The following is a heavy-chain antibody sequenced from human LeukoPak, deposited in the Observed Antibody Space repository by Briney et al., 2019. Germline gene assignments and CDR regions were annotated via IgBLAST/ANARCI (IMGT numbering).Heavy chain of an antibody. CDR2: IIGRGGST. V-gene: IGHV3-23*01. CDR3: AHDLAATPTGLDY. Sequence: GGSLRLSFRAPGLAFSSYAMSGGRRAPGKGLEWVSAIIGRGGSTYYADSLKGRFTISRDNSKNTLDLQMNSLRPEDTALYYSAHDLAATPTGLDYWGQGALVTASS. CDR1: GLAFSSYA. D-gene: IGHD1-14*01. J-gene: IGHJ4*02.